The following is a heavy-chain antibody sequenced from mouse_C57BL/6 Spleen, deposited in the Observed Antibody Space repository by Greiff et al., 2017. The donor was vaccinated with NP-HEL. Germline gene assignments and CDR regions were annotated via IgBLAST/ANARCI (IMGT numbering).Heavy chain of an antibody. Sequence: QVQLQQSGAELARPGASVKLSCKASGYTFTSYGISWVKQRTGQGLEWIGEIYPRSGNTYYTEKFKGKATLTADKSSSTAYMELRSLTSEDSAVYFCARSTYAAYGSYWYFDVWGTGTTVTVSS. CDR1: GYTFTSYG. D-gene: IGHD1-1*01. CDR2: IYPRSGNT. J-gene: IGHJ1*03. CDR3: ARSTYAAYGSYWYFDV. V-gene: IGHV1-81*01.